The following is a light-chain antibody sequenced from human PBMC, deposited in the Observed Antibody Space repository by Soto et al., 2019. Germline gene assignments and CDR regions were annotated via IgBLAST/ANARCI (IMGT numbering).Light chain of an antibody. CDR3: QQYNNWPWT. Sequence: EIVMTQSPATPSVSPGERATLSCRASESVATNLAWYQQTPGQAPRLLIYGASNRATGIPARFSGSGSGTEFTLTISSLQSVDFAVYSCQQYNNWPWTFGQGTKVDIK. CDR1: ESVATN. V-gene: IGKV3-15*01. CDR2: GAS. J-gene: IGKJ1*01.